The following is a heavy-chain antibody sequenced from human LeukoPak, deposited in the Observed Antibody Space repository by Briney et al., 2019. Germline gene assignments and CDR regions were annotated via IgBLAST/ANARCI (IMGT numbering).Heavy chain of an antibody. D-gene: IGHD4-23*01. V-gene: IGHV3-21*01. J-gene: IGHJ6*02. CDR1: GFTFSNYI. Sequence: GGSLRLSCAASGFTFSNYIVNWVRQAPGKGLEWVSSISSSSTYIYYADSVKGRFTISRDNAQNSLYLQMNSLRAEDTAVYYCARAWAGGARDHYYDMDVWGQGTTVTVSS. CDR2: ISSSSTYI. CDR3: ARAWAGGARDHYYDMDV.